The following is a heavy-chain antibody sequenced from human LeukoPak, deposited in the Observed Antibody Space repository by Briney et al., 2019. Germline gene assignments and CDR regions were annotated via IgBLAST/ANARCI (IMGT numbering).Heavy chain of an antibody. CDR1: GFTFSSYW. J-gene: IGHJ5*02. Sequence: GGSLRLSCAAPGFTFSSYWMSWVRQAPGKGLEWVANIKQDGSEKYYVDSVKGRFTISRDNAKNSLYLQMNSLRAEDTAVYYCARVGYCSSTSCYRLDPWGQGTLVTISS. D-gene: IGHD2-2*01. CDR3: ARVGYCSSTSCYRLDP. V-gene: IGHV3-7*01. CDR2: IKQDGSEK.